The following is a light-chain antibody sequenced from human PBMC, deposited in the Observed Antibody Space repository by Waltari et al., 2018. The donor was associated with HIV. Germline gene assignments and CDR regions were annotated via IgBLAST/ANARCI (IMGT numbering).Light chain of an antibody. CDR1: SSDIGAYTF. CDR2: EVT. Sequence: QSALTQPPSASGSPGQSVTISCTGTSSDIGAYTFVSWYQHHPGKAPKLLLYEVTKRPSGVPDRFSGSKSDNTASLTVSGLQAEDEADYYCATWNDSLSGYVFGTGTKVTV. CDR3: ATWNDSLSGYV. J-gene: IGLJ1*01. V-gene: IGLV2-8*01.